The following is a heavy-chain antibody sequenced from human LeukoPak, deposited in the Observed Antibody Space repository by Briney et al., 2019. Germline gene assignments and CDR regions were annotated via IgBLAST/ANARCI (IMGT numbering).Heavy chain of an antibody. CDR1: GFTFSSYA. CDR3: ARRTVVTPFDY. Sequence: PGGSLRLSCAASGFTFSSYAMHWVRQAPGKGLEWVAVISYDGSNKYYADSVKGRFTISRDNSKNTLYLQMNSLRAEDTAVYYCARRTVVTPFDYWGQGTLVTVSS. CDR2: ISYDGSNK. D-gene: IGHD4-23*01. J-gene: IGHJ4*02. V-gene: IGHV3-30*04.